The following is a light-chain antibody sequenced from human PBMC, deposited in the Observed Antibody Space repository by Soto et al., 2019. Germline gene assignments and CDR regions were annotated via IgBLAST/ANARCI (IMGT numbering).Light chain of an antibody. CDR3: QSYDSSLSAHVV. CDR1: SSNIGAGYD. J-gene: IGLJ2*01. CDR2: DNN. V-gene: IGLV1-40*01. Sequence: QSVLTQPPSVSGASGQRVTISCTGSSSNIGAGYDVHWYQQLPGTAPKLLIYDNNNRPSGVPDRFSGSKSGTSASLAITGLQAEDEADYYCQSYDSSLSAHVVFGGGTKVTVL.